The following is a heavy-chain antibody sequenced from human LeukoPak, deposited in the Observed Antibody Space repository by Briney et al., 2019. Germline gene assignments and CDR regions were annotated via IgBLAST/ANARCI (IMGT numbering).Heavy chain of an antibody. CDR2: ITSSSTYI. CDR1: GFTFSSYN. CDR3: ARDPYSGSYGDSYYYYMDV. V-gene: IGHV3-21*01. Sequence: GGSLRLSCAASGFTFSSYNMNWVRQAPGQGLEWVSSITSSSTYIYYADSVKGRFTISRDNAKSSLYLQMNSLRAEDTAVYYCARDPYSGSYGDSYYYYMDVWGKGTTVTISS. D-gene: IGHD1-26*01. J-gene: IGHJ6*03.